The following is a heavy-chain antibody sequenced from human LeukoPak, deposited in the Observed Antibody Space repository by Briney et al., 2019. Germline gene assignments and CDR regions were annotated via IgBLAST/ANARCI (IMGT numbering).Heavy chain of an antibody. CDR3: ARALSG. CDR1: GFTFSNYW. D-gene: IGHD2-15*01. J-gene: IGHJ4*02. V-gene: IGHV3-7*03. Sequence: PGGSLRLSCAASGFTFSNYWMHWVRQAPGKGLEWVANIKEDGSEKYYVDSVKGRFSISRDNAKNSLYLQMNSLRAEDTAVYYCARALSGGGQGTLVTVSS. CDR2: IKEDGSEK.